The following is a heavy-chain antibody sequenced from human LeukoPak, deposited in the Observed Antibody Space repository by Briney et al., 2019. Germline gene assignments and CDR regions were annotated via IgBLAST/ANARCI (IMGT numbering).Heavy chain of an antibody. Sequence: SVKVSCKASGGTFSSYAISWVRQAPGQGLEWMGGIIPIFGTANYAQKFQGRVTITADKSTSTAYMELSSLRSEDTAVYYCAKERDYYGSGSYPLFGYWGQGTLVTVSS. CDR3: AKERDYYGSGSYPLFGY. CDR2: IIPIFGTA. CDR1: GGTFSSYA. J-gene: IGHJ4*02. V-gene: IGHV1-69*06. D-gene: IGHD3-10*01.